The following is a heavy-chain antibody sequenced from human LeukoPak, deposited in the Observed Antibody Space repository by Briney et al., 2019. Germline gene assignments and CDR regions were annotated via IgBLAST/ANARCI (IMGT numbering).Heavy chain of an antibody. J-gene: IGHJ4*02. V-gene: IGHV3-30*04. CDR3: ARDRYERGYFDY. Sequence: GGSLRLSCAASGFTFSSYAMHWVRQAPGKGLEWVAVMSYDGSNKYYADSVKGRFTISRDNSKNTLYLQMNSLRAEDTAVYYCARDRYERGYFDYWGQGTLVTVSS. CDR1: GFTFSSYA. D-gene: IGHD1-1*01. CDR2: MSYDGSNK.